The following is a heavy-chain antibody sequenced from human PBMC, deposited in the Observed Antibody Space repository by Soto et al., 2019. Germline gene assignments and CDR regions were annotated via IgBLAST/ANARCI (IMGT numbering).Heavy chain of an antibody. CDR3: ARYNIPSASPDY. J-gene: IGHJ4*02. CDR2: ISSYNGNT. D-gene: IGHD6-13*01. Sequence: QVQLVQSGAEVKKPGASVKVSCKASGYTFTDYGLSWVRQAPGQGLEWMGWISSYNGNTNYAQSLQGRVTMTTDTSTSTAYMELRSLRADDTAMYYFARYNIPSASPDYWGQGTLVTVSS. CDR1: GYTFTDYG. V-gene: IGHV1-18*04.